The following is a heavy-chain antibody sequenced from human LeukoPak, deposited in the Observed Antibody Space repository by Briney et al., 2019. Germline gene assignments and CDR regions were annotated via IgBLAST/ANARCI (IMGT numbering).Heavy chain of an antibody. Sequence: SETLSLTCGVSSYSISSGYYWGWIRQPPGKGLEWIGSIYHIGSTYYNPSLKSRVTISVDTSKNQFSLKLSSVTAADTAVYYCARGWSSIWGQVMVTSPYDYMDVWGNGTTVTVSS. CDR3: ARGWSSIWGQVMVTSPYDYMDV. CDR2: IYHIGST. CDR1: SYSISSGYY. V-gene: IGHV4-38-2*01. J-gene: IGHJ6*03. D-gene: IGHD5-18*01.